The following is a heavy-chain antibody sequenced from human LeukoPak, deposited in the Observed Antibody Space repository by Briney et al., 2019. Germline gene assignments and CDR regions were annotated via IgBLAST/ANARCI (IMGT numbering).Heavy chain of an antibody. CDR2: ISSSSSYI. CDR1: GFTFSSYS. V-gene: IGHV3-21*01. Sequence: GGSLRLSCAAFGFTFSSYSMNWVRQAPGKGLEWVSSISSSSSYIYYADSVKGRFTISRDNAKDSLYLQMNSLRAEGTAVYYCARDGEGAVVPAAIGWYFDLWGRGTLVTVSS. CDR3: ARDGEGAVVPAAIGWYFDL. D-gene: IGHD2-2*01. J-gene: IGHJ2*01.